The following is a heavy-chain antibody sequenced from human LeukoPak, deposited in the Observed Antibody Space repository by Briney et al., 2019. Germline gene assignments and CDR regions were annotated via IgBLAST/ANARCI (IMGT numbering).Heavy chain of an antibody. CDR3: ALRAMVTPLFDP. CDR1: GGSISSYS. CDR2: IYYSGST. Sequence: SETLSLTCTVSGGSISSYSWSWIRQPPGKGLEWIGYIYYSGSTNYNPSLKSRVTISVDTSKNQLSLKLSSVTAADTAVYYCALRAMVTPLFDPWGQGTLVTVSS. D-gene: IGHD5-18*01. J-gene: IGHJ5*02. V-gene: IGHV4-59*12.